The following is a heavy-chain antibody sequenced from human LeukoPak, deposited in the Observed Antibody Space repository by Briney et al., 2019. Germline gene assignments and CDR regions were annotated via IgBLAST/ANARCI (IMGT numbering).Heavy chain of an antibody. CDR3: ATGEVGATHSPY. CDR2: IYSGGST. CDR1: GFTVSSNY. V-gene: IGHV3-53*01. J-gene: IGHJ4*02. Sequence: GGSLRLSCAASGFTVSSNYMSWVRQAPGKGLEWVSVIYSGGSTYYADSVKGRFTISRDNSKNTLYLQMNSLRAEDTAVYYCATGEVGATHSPYWGQGTLVTVSS. D-gene: IGHD1-26*01.